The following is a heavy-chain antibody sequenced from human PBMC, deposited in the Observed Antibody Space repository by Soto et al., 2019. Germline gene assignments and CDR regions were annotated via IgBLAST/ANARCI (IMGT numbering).Heavy chain of an antibody. CDR2: IIPIFGTA. Sequence: GASVKVSCTASGGTFSSYAISWVRQAPRQGLEWMGGIIPIFGTANYAQKFQGRVTITADESTSTAYMELSSLRSEETAVYYCARDFPDYGDYHYYGMDVWGQGTTVTVSS. D-gene: IGHD4-17*01. CDR1: GGTFSSYA. J-gene: IGHJ6*02. V-gene: IGHV1-69*13. CDR3: ARDFPDYGDYHYYGMDV.